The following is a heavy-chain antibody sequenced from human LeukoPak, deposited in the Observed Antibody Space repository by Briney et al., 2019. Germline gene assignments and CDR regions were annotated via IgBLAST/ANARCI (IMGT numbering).Heavy chain of an antibody. J-gene: IGHJ4*02. CDR1: GFTFSTYT. V-gene: IGHV3-48*02. CDR3: ARDGLHTAHFDY. Sequence: GGTLRLSCAASGFTFSTYTMNWVCHAPGKGLEWVSAVSDSIDVHYSDSVKGRFTISRDNARNSLYLQMNSLRDEDTAVYYCARDGLHTAHFDYWGQGTLVTVSS. CDR2: VSDSIDV. D-gene: IGHD5-18*01.